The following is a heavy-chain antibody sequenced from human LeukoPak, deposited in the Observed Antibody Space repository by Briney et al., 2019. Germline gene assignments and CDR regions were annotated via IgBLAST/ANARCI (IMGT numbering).Heavy chain of an antibody. Sequence: ASVKVSCKAFGYTFTSNYMHWVRQAPGQGLEWMGWINPNSGGTNYAQKFQGRVTMTRDTSISTAYMELSRLRSDDTAVYYCARAFAVAGYYYYYMDVWGKGTTVTISS. CDR2: INPNSGGT. CDR3: ARAFAVAGYYYYYMDV. CDR1: GYTFTSNY. D-gene: IGHD6-19*01. J-gene: IGHJ6*03. V-gene: IGHV1-2*02.